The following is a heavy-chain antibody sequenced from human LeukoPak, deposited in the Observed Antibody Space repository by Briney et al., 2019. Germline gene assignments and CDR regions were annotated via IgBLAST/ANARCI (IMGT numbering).Heavy chain of an antibody. CDR2: TKPDGSAE. V-gene: IGHV3-7*01. CDR3: ARGGEDYYDSSGYTYFDY. D-gene: IGHD3-22*01. CDR1: GFSFRNYW. Sequence: GGSLRLSCAASGFSFRNYWMGWVRQAPGKGLEWVANTKPDGSAEYYADSVRGRFTISRDNAKNSLYLQMNSLRAEDTAVYYCARGGEDYYDSSGYTYFDYWGQGTLVTVSS. J-gene: IGHJ4*02.